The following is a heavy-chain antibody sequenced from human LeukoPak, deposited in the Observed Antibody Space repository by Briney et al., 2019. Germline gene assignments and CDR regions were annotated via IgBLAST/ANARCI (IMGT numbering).Heavy chain of an antibody. D-gene: IGHD3-3*01. V-gene: IGHV1-18*01. J-gene: IGHJ6*03. CDR3: ARSITIFGVVTFSPTAGYYMDV. Sequence: ASVKVSCKASGYTFTSYGISWVRQAPGQGLEWMGWISAYNGNTNYAQKLQGRVTMTTDTSTSTAYMELRSLRSDDTAVYYCARSITIFGVVTFSPTAGYYMDVWGKGTTVTVSS. CDR2: ISAYNGNT. CDR1: GYTFTSYG.